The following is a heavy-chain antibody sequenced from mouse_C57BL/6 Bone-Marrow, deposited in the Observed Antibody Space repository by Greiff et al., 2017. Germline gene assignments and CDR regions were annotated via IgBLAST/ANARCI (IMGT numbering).Heavy chain of an antibody. D-gene: IGHD1-1*01. CDR1: GYTFTSYG. V-gene: IGHV1-81*01. J-gene: IGHJ3*01. Sequence: VQLQQSGAELARPGASVKLSCKASGYTFTSYGISWVKQRTGQGLEWIGEIYPRSGNTYYNEKFKGKATLTADKSSSTAYMELRSLTSEDSAVYFCASQITTVVEGYWGQGTLVTVSA. CDR2: IYPRSGNT. CDR3: ASQITTVVEGY.